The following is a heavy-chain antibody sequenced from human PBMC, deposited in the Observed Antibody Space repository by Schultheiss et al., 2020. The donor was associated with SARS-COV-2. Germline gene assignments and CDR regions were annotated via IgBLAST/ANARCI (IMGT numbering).Heavy chain of an antibody. Sequence: GGSLRLSCAASGFTFSSYAMHWVRQAPGKGLEWVAVISYDGSNKYYADSVKGRFTISRDNAKNTLYLQMNSLRAEDTAVYYCARDIGRVGDPWGLGTMVTVSS. V-gene: IGHV3-30*07. D-gene: IGHD1-26*01. CDR1: GFTFSSYA. CDR3: ARDIGRVGDP. CDR2: ISYDGSNK. J-gene: IGHJ3*01.